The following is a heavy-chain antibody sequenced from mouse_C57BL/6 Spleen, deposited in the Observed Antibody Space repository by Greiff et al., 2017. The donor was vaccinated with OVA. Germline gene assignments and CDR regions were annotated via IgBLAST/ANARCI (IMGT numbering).Heavy chain of an antibody. V-gene: IGHV1-18*01. D-gene: IGHD3-2*02. J-gene: IGHJ2*01. CDR3: ARSGDSSGYGFGY. Sequence: VQLQQSGPELVKPGASVKIPCKASGYTFTDYNMDWVKQSHGKSLEWIGDINPNNGGTIYNQKFKGKATLTVDKSSSTAYMELRSLTSEDTAVYYCARSGDSSGYGFGYWGQGTTLTVSS. CDR1: GYTFTDYN. CDR2: INPNNGGT.